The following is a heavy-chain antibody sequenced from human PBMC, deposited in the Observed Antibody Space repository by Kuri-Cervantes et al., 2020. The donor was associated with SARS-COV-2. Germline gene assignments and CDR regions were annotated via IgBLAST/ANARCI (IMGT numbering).Heavy chain of an antibody. D-gene: IGHD2-2*01. CDR3: ARVPTYCSSTSCYDASYSYYGMDV. Sequence: SETLSLTCTVSGGSISSYYWSWIRQPPGKGLEWIGYIYYSGSTNYNPSLKSRVTISVDTSKNQFSLKLSSVTAADTAIYYCARVPTYCSSTSCYDASYSYYGMDVWGQGTTVTVSS. CDR2: IYYSGST. J-gene: IGHJ6*02. CDR1: GGSISSYY. V-gene: IGHV4-59*01.